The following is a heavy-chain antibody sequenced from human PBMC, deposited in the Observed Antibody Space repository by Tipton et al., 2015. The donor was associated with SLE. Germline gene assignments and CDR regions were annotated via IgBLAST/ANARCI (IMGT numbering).Heavy chain of an antibody. V-gene: IGHV4-31*03. J-gene: IGHJ4*02. Sequence: TLSLTCTVSGGSISSGVYYWSWIRQHPGKGLEWIGYIYHSGNTYYNPSLKSRVSISVDTSKNQFSLKLNSVTAADTAVYYCASTSIRQFADNWGQGTLITVSP. D-gene: IGHD5-24*01. CDR3: ASTSIRQFADN. CDR1: GGSISSGVYY. CDR2: IYHSGNT.